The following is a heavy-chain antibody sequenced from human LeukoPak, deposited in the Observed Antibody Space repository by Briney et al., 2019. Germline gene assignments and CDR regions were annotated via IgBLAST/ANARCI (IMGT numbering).Heavy chain of an antibody. D-gene: IGHD3-10*01. Sequence: SVKVSCKASGYTFTSYGISWVRPAPGQGLEWMGWISAYNGNTNYAQKLQGRVTMTTDTSTSTAYMELRSLRSDDTAVYYCARRPTVWFGELLESEFDYWGQGTLVTVSS. V-gene: IGHV1-18*01. CDR1: GYTFTSYG. CDR3: ARRPTVWFGELLESEFDY. J-gene: IGHJ4*02. CDR2: ISAYNGNT.